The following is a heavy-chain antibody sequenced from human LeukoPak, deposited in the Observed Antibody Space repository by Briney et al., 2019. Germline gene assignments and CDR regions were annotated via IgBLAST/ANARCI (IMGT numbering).Heavy chain of an antibody. CDR1: GGSISSYY. CDR3: ASARGGFWSGYYPNWFDP. CDR2: VYYSGST. D-gene: IGHD3-3*01. Sequence: SETLSLTCTVSGGSISSYYWSWIRQPPGKGLEWIGYVYYSGSTNYNPSLKSRVTISVDTSKNQFSLKLSSVTAADTAVYYCASARGGFWSGYYPNWFDPWGQGTLVTVSS. J-gene: IGHJ5*02. V-gene: IGHV4-59*12.